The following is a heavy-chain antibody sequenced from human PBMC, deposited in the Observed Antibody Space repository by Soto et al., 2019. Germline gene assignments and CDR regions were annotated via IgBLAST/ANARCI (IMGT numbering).Heavy chain of an antibody. Sequence: QVQLVQSGAEVKKPGSSVKVSCKASGGTFSSYAISWVRQAPGQGLEWMGGIIPIFGTANYAQKFQGRVTITADESTSTAYMELSILRSEDTAVYYCARDKSLGVAATPYYYYGMDVWGQGTTVTVSS. D-gene: IGHD2-15*01. V-gene: IGHV1-69*01. CDR2: IIPIFGTA. CDR1: GGTFSSYA. CDR3: ARDKSLGVAATPYYYYGMDV. J-gene: IGHJ6*02.